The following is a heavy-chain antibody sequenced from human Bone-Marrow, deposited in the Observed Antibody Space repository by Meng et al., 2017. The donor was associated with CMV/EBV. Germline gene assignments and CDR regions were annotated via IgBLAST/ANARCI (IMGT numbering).Heavy chain of an antibody. Sequence: ASVKVSCKASRYTFTSYGFNWVRQAPGQGLEWMGWISAYNGKTYYAQDLQGRVTMTTDRSKSTAYMELRSLRSDDTAGYYCARTAAHYNWNDYWGQGTLVTVSS. D-gene: IGHD1-1*01. CDR1: RYTFTSYG. J-gene: IGHJ4*02. CDR2: ISAYNGKT. CDR3: ARTAAHYNWNDY. V-gene: IGHV1-18*01.